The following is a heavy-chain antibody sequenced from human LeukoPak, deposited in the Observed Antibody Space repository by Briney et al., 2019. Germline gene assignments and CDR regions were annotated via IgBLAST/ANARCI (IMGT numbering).Heavy chain of an antibody. D-gene: IGHD1-26*01. CDR3: ARGSVWELRVGHVWFDP. V-gene: IGHV1-8*03. Sequence: ASVKVSCKASGYSFTSYDINWVRQATGQGLEWMGWMNPNSGNTGYAQKFQGRVTITRNTSISTAYMELSSLRSEDTAVYYCARGSVWELRVGHVWFDPWGQGTLVTVSS. J-gene: IGHJ5*02. CDR1: GYSFTSYD. CDR2: MNPNSGNT.